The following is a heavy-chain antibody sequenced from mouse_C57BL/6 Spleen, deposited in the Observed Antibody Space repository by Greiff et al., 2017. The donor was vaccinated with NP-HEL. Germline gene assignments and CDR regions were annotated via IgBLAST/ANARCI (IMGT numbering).Heavy chain of an antibody. CDR3: ARGGNYFDY. CDR2: ISAGGSYT. CDR1: GFTFSSYA. J-gene: IGHJ2*01. Sequence: EVQLVESGGGLVKPGGSLKLSCAASGFTFSSYAMSWVRQTPEKRLEWVATISAGGSYTYYPDNVKGRFTIARDNATNNLYLQMSHLKSEDTAMYYCARGGNYFDYWGQGTTLTVSS. D-gene: IGHD1-1*02. V-gene: IGHV5-4*01.